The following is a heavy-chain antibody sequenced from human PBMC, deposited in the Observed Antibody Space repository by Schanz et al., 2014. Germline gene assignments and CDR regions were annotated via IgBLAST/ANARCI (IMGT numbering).Heavy chain of an antibody. J-gene: IGHJ3*02. CDR1: GYTFTSYS. Sequence: QVQLVQSGAEVKKPGASVKVSCKASGYTFTSYSMHWVRQAPGQGLEWVGRFIPILDVGNYAQQFQGRVTFTADKSTSTAYMELSSLRYEDTALYYCARGTMPGTFDIWGQGTMXTVSS. CDR3: ARGTMPGTFDI. V-gene: IGHV1-69*09. CDR2: FIPILDVG. D-gene: IGHD2-2*01.